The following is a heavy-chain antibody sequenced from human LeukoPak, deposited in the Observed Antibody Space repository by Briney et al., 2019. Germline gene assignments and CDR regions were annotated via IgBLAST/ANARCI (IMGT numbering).Heavy chain of an antibody. CDR1: GFTFSSYW. V-gene: IGHV3-7*01. J-gene: IGHJ4*02. Sequence: GGSLRLSCAASGFTFSSYWMSGVRQAPGKGLEWVANIKQDGSEKYYVDSVKGRFTISRDNAKNSLYLQMNSLRAEDTAVYYCARPYYYGSGSYLPYFDYWGQGTLVTVSS. D-gene: IGHD3-10*01. CDR3: ARPYYYGSGSYLPYFDY. CDR2: IKQDGSEK.